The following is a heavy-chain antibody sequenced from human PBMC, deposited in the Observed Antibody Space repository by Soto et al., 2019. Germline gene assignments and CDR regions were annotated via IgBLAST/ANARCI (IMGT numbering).Heavy chain of an antibody. J-gene: IGHJ6*02. CDR1: GFTFSTYS. Sequence: EVQLVESGGGLVQPGGSLRVSCAASGFTFSTYSRNWVRQAPGKGLEWVSYISSGSSPIYYADSVKGRFTISRDNAKNSLYLQMNSLRAEDTAVYHCARGASYGMDVWGQGTTVTVSS. CDR2: ISSGSSPI. CDR3: ARGASYGMDV. V-gene: IGHV3-48*01.